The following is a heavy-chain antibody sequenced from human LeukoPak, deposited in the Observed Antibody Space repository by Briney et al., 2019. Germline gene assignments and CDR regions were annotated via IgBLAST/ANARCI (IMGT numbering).Heavy chain of an antibody. CDR3: AREGDKYANWFDT. J-gene: IGHJ5*02. CDR1: GGSISSYN. V-gene: IGHV4-59*01. Sequence: SETLSLTCTVSGGSISSYNWHWIRQPPGKGLDWIGYIHYSGSTNYNPSLKSRVTISVDTSKNQFSLNLSSVTAADTAMYYCAREGDKYANWFDTWGQGTLVTVSS. D-gene: IGHD2-8*01. CDR2: IHYSGST.